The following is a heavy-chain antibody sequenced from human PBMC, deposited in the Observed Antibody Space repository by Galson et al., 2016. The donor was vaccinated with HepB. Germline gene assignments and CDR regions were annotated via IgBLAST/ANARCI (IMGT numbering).Heavy chain of an antibody. V-gene: IGHV1-46*01. CDR2: IKPSTGST. Sequence: SVKVSCKASGYTFTNYHVHWLRQVPGQGFEWVGLIKPSTGSTIFAREFQGRVTMTRETSTSTVDMGRSRLTPKDTAVYFCRVGRPGFDVWGQGTTVTVSS. CDR1: GYTFTNYH. CDR3: RVGRPGFDV. J-gene: IGHJ3*01. D-gene: IGHD1-26*01.